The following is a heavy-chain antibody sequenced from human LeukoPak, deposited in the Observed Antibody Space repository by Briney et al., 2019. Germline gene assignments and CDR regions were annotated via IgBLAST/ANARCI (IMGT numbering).Heavy chain of an antibody. CDR1: GFTFSSYS. D-gene: IGHD3-22*01. CDR3: ARDHSSGYSDY. V-gene: IGHV3-48*01. J-gene: IGHJ4*02. Sequence: PGGSLRLSCAASGFTFSSYSMNWVRQAPGKGLEWVSYISSSSTIYYADSVKGRFTISRDNAKNSLYLQMNSLRAEDTAVYYCARDHSSGYSDYWGQGTLVTVSS. CDR2: ISSSSTI.